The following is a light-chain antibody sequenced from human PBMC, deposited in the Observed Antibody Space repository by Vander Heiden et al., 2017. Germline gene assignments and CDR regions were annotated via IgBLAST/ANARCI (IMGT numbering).Light chain of an antibody. CDR3: SSYTSSRTLV. Sequence: SALTQPASVSGSPGPSITISCTGTSSDVGGYNYVSWYQQHPGKAPKLMMYEVSKRPSGVSNRFSGSKAGTTASLTISGLQAEDEADYYCSSYTSSRTLVFGGGTKITVL. CDR1: SSDVGGYNY. V-gene: IGLV2-14*01. J-gene: IGLJ3*02. CDR2: EVS.